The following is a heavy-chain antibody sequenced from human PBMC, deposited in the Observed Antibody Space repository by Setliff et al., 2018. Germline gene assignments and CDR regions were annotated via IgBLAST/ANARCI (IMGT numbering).Heavy chain of an antibody. CDR1: GYSISSGYY. Sequence: PSETLSLTCTVSGYSISSGYYWNWIRQPPGKGLEWIGYIYYRGSTNYNPSLRSRVTMSVDTSKTHFSLTLSSVTAADTAVYYCARSYDSSASNWFDPWGRGTLVTVSS. CDR3: ARSYDSSASNWFDP. V-gene: IGHV4-61*03. CDR2: IYYRGST. J-gene: IGHJ5*02. D-gene: IGHD3-22*01.